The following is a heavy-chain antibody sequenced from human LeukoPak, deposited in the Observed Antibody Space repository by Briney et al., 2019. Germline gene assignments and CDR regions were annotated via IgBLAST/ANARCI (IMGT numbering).Heavy chain of an antibody. Sequence: SETLSLTCTVSGGSISSSSYYWGWIRQPPGKGLEWTGSIYYSGSTYYNPSLKSRVTISVDTSKNQFSLKLSSVTAADTAVYYCARGRAGTTTRYDYWGQGTLVTVSS. V-gene: IGHV4-39*07. CDR2: IYYSGST. CDR1: GGSISSSSYY. D-gene: IGHD1-1*01. CDR3: ARGRAGTTTRYDY. J-gene: IGHJ4*02.